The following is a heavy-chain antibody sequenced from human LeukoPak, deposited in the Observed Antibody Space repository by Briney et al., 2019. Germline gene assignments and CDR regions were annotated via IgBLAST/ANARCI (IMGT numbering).Heavy chain of an antibody. CDR2: LRNKGYGRTT. J-gene: IGHJ3*02. D-gene: IGHD3-3*01. Sequence: GGSLRLSSTASGFTVGDNAMSWDRQAPGKGLEWVGFLRNKGYGRTTEYAASVKVRFTISRDDSKSIAYLQMTSLKTEDAGVYYCTRFTIVGVVDAFDIWGQGTMVTVSS. V-gene: IGHV3-49*04. CDR3: TRFTIVGVVDAFDI. CDR1: GFTVGDNA.